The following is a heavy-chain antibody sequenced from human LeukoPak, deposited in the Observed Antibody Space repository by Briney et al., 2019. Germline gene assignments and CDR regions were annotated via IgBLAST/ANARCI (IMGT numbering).Heavy chain of an antibody. CDR3: AKGLRGSSYDY. CDR1: GFTFNNFA. CDR2: ISGSGGNT. V-gene: IGHV3-23*01. D-gene: IGHD6-13*01. Sequence: GVSLRLSCAASGFTFNNFAMSWVRQAPGKGLEWVSGISGSGGNTHYADSVKGRFTISRDNSKNTLYLQMNSLRAEDTAVYYCAKGLRGSSYDYWGQGTLVTVSS. J-gene: IGHJ4*02.